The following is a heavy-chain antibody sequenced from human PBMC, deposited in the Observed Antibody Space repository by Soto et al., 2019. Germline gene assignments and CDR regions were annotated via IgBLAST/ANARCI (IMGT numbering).Heavy chain of an antibody. CDR3: ARDVSPGSSGLYFDAFDI. CDR2: IRKDGSQR. D-gene: IGHD6-25*01. J-gene: IGHJ3*02. Sequence: EVQLVESGGGLVQPGGSLTLSCAASEFAFSSYWMTWVRQAPGKGLEWVANIRKDGSQRSYLDSVRGRFTISRDNSKNSLYLPMNSLRAEDTALYFCARDVSPGSSGLYFDAFDIWGQGTRVTVSS. CDR1: EFAFSSYW. V-gene: IGHV3-7*05.